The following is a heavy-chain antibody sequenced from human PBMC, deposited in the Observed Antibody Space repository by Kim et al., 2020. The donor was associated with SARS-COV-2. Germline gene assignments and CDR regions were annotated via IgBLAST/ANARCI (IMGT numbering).Heavy chain of an antibody. V-gene: IGHV1-18*01. CDR3: ARRGHSSSWYGYFDY. D-gene: IGHD6-13*01. CDR1: GYTFTSYV. CDR2: ISAYNGNT. J-gene: IGHJ4*02. Sequence: SVKVSCKASGYTFTSYVISWLCQGSGQGFEWRGWISAYNGNTNYAQKLQGRVTMTTDTSTSTAYMELRSLRSDDTAVYYCARRGHSSSWYGYFDYWGQGTLVTVSA.